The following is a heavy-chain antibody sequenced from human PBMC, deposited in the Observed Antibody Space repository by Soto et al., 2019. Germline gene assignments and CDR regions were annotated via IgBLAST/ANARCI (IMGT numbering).Heavy chain of an antibody. J-gene: IGHJ4*02. CDR3: AKDRRQRGCSSTSCFYFDY. Sequence: GGSLRLSCAASGFTFSSYWMHWVRQAPGKGLVWVSAISGSGGSTYYADSVKGRFAISRDNSKNTLYLQMNSLRAEDTAVYYCAKDRRQRGCSSTSCFYFDYWGQGTLVTVSS. CDR1: GFTFSSYW. V-gene: IGHV3-23*01. CDR2: ISGSGGST. D-gene: IGHD2-2*01.